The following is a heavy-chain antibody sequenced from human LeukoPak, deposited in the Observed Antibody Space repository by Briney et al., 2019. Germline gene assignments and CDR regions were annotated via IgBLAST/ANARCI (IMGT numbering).Heavy chain of an antibody. CDR2: IFYSGST. CDR1: GGSISSSSYY. CDR3: ARVTGYMTEDYFDY. Sequence: SETLSLTCTVSGGSISSSSYYWGWIRQPPGKGLEWIGNIFYSGSTYYSPSLRSRVTISLDTSRNQFSLKLNSVTAADTAVYYCARVTGYMTEDYFDYWGQGTLITVSS. V-gene: IGHV4-39*07. D-gene: IGHD6-13*01. J-gene: IGHJ4*02.